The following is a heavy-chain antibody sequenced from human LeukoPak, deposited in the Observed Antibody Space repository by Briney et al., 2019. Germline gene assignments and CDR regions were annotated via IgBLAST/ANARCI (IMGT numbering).Heavy chain of an antibody. CDR2: MNPNSGNT. Sequence: ASVKVSCKASGYTFTSYDINWVRQATGQGLEWMGWMNPNSGNTGYAQKFQGRVTMTRDTSISTAYMELSSLRSEDTAVYYCARIVRVGVPAAIGYWGQGTLVTVSS. CDR3: ARIVRVGVPAAIGY. CDR1: GYTFTSYD. J-gene: IGHJ4*02. D-gene: IGHD2-2*01. V-gene: IGHV1-8*01.